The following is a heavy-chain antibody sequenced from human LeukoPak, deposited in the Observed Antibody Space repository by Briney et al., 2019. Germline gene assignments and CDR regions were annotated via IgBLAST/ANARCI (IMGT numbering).Heavy chain of an antibody. J-gene: IGHJ6*03. D-gene: IGHD5-24*01. V-gene: IGHV3-21*01. CDR3: AREMAGYYHMDV. Sequence: TAESLTLSLAPSAFCSRSDYMNWVRQASRKRLEWVSSISSSSSYIYYADSVKGRFTISRDNAKNSLYLQMNSLRAEDTAVYYCAREMAGYYHMDVWGKGTTVSVSS. CDR1: AFCSRSDY. CDR2: ISSSSSYI.